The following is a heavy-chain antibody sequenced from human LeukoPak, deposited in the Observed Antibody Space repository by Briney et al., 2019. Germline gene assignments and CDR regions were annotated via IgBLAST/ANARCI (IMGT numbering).Heavy chain of an antibody. Sequence: GGSLRLSCAASGFTFSSYGMHWVRQAPGKGLEWVAVIWYDGSNKYYADSVKGRFTISRDNSKNTLYLQMNSLRAEDTAVYYCAKNDYGDYGIRIDYWGQGTLVTVSS. V-gene: IGHV3-30*02. CDR1: GFTFSSYG. CDR2: IWYDGSNK. J-gene: IGHJ4*02. CDR3: AKNDYGDYGIRIDY. D-gene: IGHD4-17*01.